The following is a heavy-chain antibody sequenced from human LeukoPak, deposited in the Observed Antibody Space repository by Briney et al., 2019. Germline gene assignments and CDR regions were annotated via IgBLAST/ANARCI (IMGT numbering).Heavy chain of an antibody. CDR1: GFTFSSYW. Sequence: PGGSLRLSCAASGFTFSSYWMSWVRQAPGKGLEWVSFISSGTSYIYYADSVKGRFTISRDNAKNSLYLQMNSLRAEDTAVYYCAKLDSSGYYPRSDYWGQGTLVTVSS. CDR2: ISSGTSYI. D-gene: IGHD3-22*01. J-gene: IGHJ4*02. CDR3: AKLDSSGYYPRSDY. V-gene: IGHV3-21*01.